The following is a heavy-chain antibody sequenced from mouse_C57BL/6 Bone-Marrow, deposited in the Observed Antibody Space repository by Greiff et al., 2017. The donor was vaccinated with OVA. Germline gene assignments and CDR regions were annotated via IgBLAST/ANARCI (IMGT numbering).Heavy chain of an antibody. V-gene: IGHV5-4*01. Sequence: EVKVEESGGGLVKPGGSLKLSCAASGFTFSSYAMSWVRQTPEKRLEWVATISDGGSYTYYPDNVKGRFTLSRDNAKNNLYLQMSHLKSEYTAMDYCARDRRVTYYFDYWGQGTTLTVSS. J-gene: IGHJ2*01. CDR3: ARDRRVTYYFDY. CDR2: ISDGGSYT. CDR1: GFTFSSYA. D-gene: IGHD2-5*01.